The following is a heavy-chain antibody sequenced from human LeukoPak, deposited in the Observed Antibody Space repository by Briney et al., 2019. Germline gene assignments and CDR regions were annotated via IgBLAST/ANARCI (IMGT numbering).Heavy chain of an antibody. D-gene: IGHD3-10*02. J-gene: IGHJ6*03. CDR2: INPNSGGT. CDR1: GYTFTGYY. CDR3: ARGVVRGTRNYYYYYMDV. Sequence: AASVKVSCKASGYTFTGYYMHWVRQVPGQGLEWMGWINPNSGGTNYAQKFQGRVTMTRDTSISTAYMELSRLGSDDTAVYYCARGVVRGTRNYYYYYMDVWGKGTTVTVPS. V-gene: IGHV1-2*02.